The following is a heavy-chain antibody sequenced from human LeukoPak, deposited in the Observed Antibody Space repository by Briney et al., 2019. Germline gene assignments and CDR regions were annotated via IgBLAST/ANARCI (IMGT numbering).Heavy chain of an antibody. CDR3: ARDAQRGFDYSNSLKY. V-gene: IGHV3-33*02. CDR1: GFIFSHRG. Sequence: HPGGSLRLSCAASGFIFSHRGMHWVRQAPGKGLEWVAVIWSDGTNRFYADSAKGRFTISRDNSQNTVFLQMDSLRVKDTAIYYCARDAQRGFDYSNSLKYWGHGTLVTVSS. J-gene: IGHJ4*01. CDR2: IWSDGTNR. D-gene: IGHD4-11*01.